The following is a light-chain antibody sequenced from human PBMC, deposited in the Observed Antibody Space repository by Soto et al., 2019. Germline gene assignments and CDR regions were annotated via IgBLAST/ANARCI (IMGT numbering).Light chain of an antibody. CDR1: SNDVGAYNF. V-gene: IGLV2-8*01. J-gene: IGLJ2*01. Sequence: QSALTQPPSASGSPGQSVTISCTGTSNDVGAYNFISWYQQHPGKAPKLMLYEVNKRPSGVPDRFSGSKSGNTASLTVSGLQAEDEADYYCSSYGGSNNLLFGGGTKVTVL. CDR2: EVN. CDR3: SSYGGSNNLL.